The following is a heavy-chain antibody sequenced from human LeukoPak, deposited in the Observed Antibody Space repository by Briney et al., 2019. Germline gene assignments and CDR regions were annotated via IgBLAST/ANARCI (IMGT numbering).Heavy chain of an antibody. Sequence: GRSLRPSCAASRFIFSILWMTWVSQPPGKGLEWVANIKPDGSEKYYVDSAKGRFTISIANSKNTLYLQMDSLRAEDTALYYCAKDGTWIQLWFVNWGQGTLVTVSS. CDR3: AKDGTWIQLWFVN. CDR2: IKPDGSEK. D-gene: IGHD5-18*01. CDR1: RFIFSILW. V-gene: IGHV3-7*04. J-gene: IGHJ5*02.